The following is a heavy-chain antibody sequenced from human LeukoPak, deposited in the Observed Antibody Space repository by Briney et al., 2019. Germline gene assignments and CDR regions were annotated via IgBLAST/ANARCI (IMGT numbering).Heavy chain of an antibody. CDR3: AREITVVVVAATPNYMDV. J-gene: IGHJ6*03. V-gene: IGHV3-66*01. D-gene: IGHD2-15*01. CDR1: GFTVSSNY. Sequence: PWGSLRLSCAASGFTVSSNYMSWVRQAPGKGLECVSVIYSGGSTYYADSVKGRFTISRDNSKNTLYLQMNSLRAEDTAVYYCAREITVVVVAATPNYMDVWGKGTTVTVS. CDR2: IYSGGST.